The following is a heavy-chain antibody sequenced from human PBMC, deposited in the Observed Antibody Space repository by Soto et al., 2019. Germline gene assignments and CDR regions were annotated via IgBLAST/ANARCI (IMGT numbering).Heavy chain of an antibody. D-gene: IGHD1-7*01. CDR3: ARGITGTNLYYYYGMDV. CDR2: TYYRSKWYN. V-gene: IGHV6-1*01. Sequence: QTLSLTGAISGYSISSNSAAWNLIRQSPSRGLEWLGRTYYRSKWYNDYAVSVKSRITINPDTSKNQFSLQLNSVTPEDTAVYYCARGITGTNLYYYYGMDVWGQGTTVTVSS. J-gene: IGHJ6*02. CDR1: GYSISSNSAA.